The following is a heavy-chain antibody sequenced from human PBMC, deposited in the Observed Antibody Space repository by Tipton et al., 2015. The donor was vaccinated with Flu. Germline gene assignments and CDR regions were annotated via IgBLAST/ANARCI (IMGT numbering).Heavy chain of an antibody. J-gene: IGHJ4*02. CDR1: GGSIDHFF. CDR2: TYYSGYT. V-gene: IGHV4-59*01. CDR3: ARVIIVGATGAELFGH. Sequence: TLSLTCTVSGGSIDHFFWGWIRQPPGKGLEWIGYTYYSGYTKYNPSLKSRVTISVDTSKNQFSLKLSSVTAADTAVYYCARVIIVGATGAELFGHWGQGTLVTVSS. D-gene: IGHD1-26*01.